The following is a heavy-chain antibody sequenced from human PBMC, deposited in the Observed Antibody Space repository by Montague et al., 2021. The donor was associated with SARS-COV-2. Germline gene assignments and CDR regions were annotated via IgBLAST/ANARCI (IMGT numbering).Heavy chain of an antibody. V-gene: IGHV4-59*01. J-gene: IGHJ5*02. CDR1: GGSISSYY. CDR2: IYYSGST. CDR3: ARITHAPGRWLLGSRGASMAQSFWFDP. D-gene: IGHD5-24*01. Sequence: SETLSLTCTVSGGSISSYYWSWIRQPPGKGLECIGYIYYSGSTNYNPSLKSRVTISVDTSKNQFSLKLSSVTAADTAVYYCARITHAPGRWLLGSRGASMAQSFWFDPWGQGTMVTVSS.